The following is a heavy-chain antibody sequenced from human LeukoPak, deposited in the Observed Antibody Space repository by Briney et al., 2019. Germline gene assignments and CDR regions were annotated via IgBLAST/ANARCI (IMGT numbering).Heavy chain of an antibody. D-gene: IGHD3-22*01. CDR2: IYSGGST. V-gene: IGHV3-66*04. CDR1: GFTFSSYA. CDR3: ARRCRFCNYYDSSGYYPD. J-gene: IGHJ4*02. Sequence: PGGSLRLSCAASGFTFSSYAMSWVRQAPGKGLEWVSVIYSGGSTYYADSVKGRFTISRDNSKNTLYLQMNSLRAEDTAVYYCARRCRFCNYYDSSGYYPDWGQGTLVTVSS.